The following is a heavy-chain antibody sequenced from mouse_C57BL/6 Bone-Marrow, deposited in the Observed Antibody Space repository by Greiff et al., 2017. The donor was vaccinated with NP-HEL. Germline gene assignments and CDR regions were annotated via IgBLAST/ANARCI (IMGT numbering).Heavy chain of an antibody. D-gene: IGHD1-1*01. V-gene: IGHV5-9-1*02. Sequence: EVKVEEPGAGLVKPGGSLKLSCAASGFTFSSYAMSWVRQTPEKRLEWVAYISSGGGFIYYADTVKGRFTLSGDNARNTLYLQMSSLKSDDTAMYYCTRPIVIYYGSSYAAWFAYWGQGTLVTVSA. J-gene: IGHJ3*01. CDR1: GFTFSSYA. CDR3: TRPIVIYYGSSYAAWFAY. CDR2: ISSGGGFI.